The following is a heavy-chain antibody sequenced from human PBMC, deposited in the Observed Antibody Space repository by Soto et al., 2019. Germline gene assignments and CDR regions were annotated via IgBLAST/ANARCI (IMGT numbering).Heavy chain of an antibody. CDR2: INHSGST. CDR3: ARVLYDFWSGYRDWFAL. J-gene: IGHJ5*02. D-gene: IGHD3-3*01. V-gene: IGHV4-34*01. Sequence: SETLSLTCAVYGGSFSGYYWSWIRQPPGKGLEWIGEINHSGSTNYNPSLKSRVTISVDTSKNQFSLKLSSVTAADTAVYYCARVLYDFWSGYRDWFALRTRGTLVTVSS. CDR1: GGSFSGYY.